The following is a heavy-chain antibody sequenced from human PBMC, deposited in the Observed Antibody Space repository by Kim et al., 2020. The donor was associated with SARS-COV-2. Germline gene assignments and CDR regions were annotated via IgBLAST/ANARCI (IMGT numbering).Heavy chain of an antibody. Sequence: SQTLSLTCAISGDSVSSNSAAWNWIRQSPSRGLEWLGRTYYRSKWYNDYAVSVKSRITINPDTSKNQFSLQLNSVTPEDTAVYYCAREVTIFGVVTSWYFDLWGRGTLVTVSS. J-gene: IGHJ2*01. CDR1: GDSVSSNSAA. CDR3: AREVTIFGVVTSWYFDL. CDR2: TYYRSKWYN. D-gene: IGHD3-3*01. V-gene: IGHV6-1*01.